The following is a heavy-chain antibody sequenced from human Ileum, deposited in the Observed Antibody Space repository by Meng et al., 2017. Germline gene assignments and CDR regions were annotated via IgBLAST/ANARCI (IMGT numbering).Heavy chain of an antibody. Sequence: GESLKISCAASGFTFSSYWMSWVRQAPGKGLEWVANIKQDGSEKYYVDSVKGRFTISRDNAKNSLYLQMNSLRAEDTAVYYCAEQLSPRAAPLLNWGKGTLVTVSS. V-gene: IGHV3-7*01. D-gene: IGHD2-15*01. J-gene: IGHJ4*02. CDR1: GFTFSSYW. CDR2: IKQDGSEK. CDR3: AEQLSPRAAPLLN.